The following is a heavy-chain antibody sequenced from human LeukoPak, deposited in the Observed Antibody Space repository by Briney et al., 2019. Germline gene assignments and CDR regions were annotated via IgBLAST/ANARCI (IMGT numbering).Heavy chain of an antibody. Sequence: PGGSPRLSCAASGFTFSSYGMHWVRQAPGKGLEWVAVIWYDGSNKYYADSVKGRFTISRDNSKNTLYLQMNSLRAEDTAVYYCAREGSYLYYFDYWGQGTLVTVSS. CDR1: GFTFSSYG. CDR2: IWYDGSNK. V-gene: IGHV3-33*01. CDR3: AREGSYLYYFDY. J-gene: IGHJ4*02. D-gene: IGHD3-10*01.